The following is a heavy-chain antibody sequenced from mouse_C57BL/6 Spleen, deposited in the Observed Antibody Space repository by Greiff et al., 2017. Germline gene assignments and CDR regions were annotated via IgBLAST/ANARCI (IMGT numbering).Heavy chain of an antibody. CDR3: ARGAAYLNYFDY. V-gene: IGHV5-15*01. CDR1: GFTFSDYG. J-gene: IGHJ2*01. CDR2: ISNLAYSI. D-gene: IGHD2-10*01. Sequence: EVQGVESGGGLVQPGGSLKLSCAASGFTFSDYGMAWVRQAPRKGPEWVAFISNLAYSIYYADTVTGRFTISRENVKNTLYLEMSSLRSEDTAMYYCARGAAYLNYFDYWGQGTTLTVSS.